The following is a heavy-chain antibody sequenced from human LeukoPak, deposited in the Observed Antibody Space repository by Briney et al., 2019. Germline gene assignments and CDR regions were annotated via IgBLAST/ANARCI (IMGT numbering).Heavy chain of an antibody. Sequence: GGSLRLSCAASEFTFSSYSMNWVRQAPGRGLEWLSYISSGSRTIYYADSVKGRFTISRDNAKNSLYFQMNSLRVDDTAVYYCARESITGDRDFDYWGQGTLITVSS. CDR2: ISSGSRTI. CDR1: EFTFSSYS. J-gene: IGHJ4*02. V-gene: IGHV3-48*01. CDR3: ARESITGDRDFDY. D-gene: IGHD7-27*01.